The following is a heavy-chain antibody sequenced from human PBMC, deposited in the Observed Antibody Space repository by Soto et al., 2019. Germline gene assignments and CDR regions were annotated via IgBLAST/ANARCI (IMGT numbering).Heavy chain of an antibody. Sequence: PSETLSLTCNMSGDSYRISTYSWSWIRQPPGKALQWIGFIYQSGVTSYNPSLASRVSISLDRSNNQCSLKLKSVTAADTVVYFCAGMPYTSGLRFDPWGPGTLVTVSS. J-gene: IGHJ5*02. D-gene: IGHD6-19*01. CDR3: AGMPYTSGLRFDP. CDR2: IYQSGVT. V-gene: IGHV4-30-2*01. CDR1: GDSYRISTYS.